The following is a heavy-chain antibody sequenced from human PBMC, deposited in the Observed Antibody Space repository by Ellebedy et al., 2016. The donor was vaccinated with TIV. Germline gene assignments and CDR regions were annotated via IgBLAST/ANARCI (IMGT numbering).Heavy chain of an antibody. CDR1: GFTFGDYA. Sequence: GESLKISCTASGFTFGDYAMSWFRQAPGKGLEWVGFIRSKAYGGTTEYAASVKGRFTISRDDSKSIAYLQMNSLKTEDTAVYYCTRDEQIDYYDSSGYYPPFDYWGQGTLVTVSS. J-gene: IGHJ4*02. CDR3: TRDEQIDYYDSSGYYPPFDY. D-gene: IGHD3-22*01. V-gene: IGHV3-49*03. CDR2: IRSKAYGGTT.